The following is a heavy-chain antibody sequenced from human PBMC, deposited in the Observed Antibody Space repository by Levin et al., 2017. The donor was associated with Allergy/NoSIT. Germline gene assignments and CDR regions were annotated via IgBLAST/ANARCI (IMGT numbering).Heavy chain of an antibody. Sequence: SQTLSLPCTVSGGSVHSGGYYWRWIRQHPGKGLEWIGYIYYTGGTYYSPSLESRVTISLNTSKNQFSLKLNSVTAADTAVYYCARSRPYYYGSGSYSPSHFDYWGQGTLVTVSS. CDR2: IYYTGGT. V-gene: IGHV4-31*03. CDR1: GGSVHSGGYY. CDR3: ARSRPYYYGSGSYSPSHFDY. D-gene: IGHD3-10*01. J-gene: IGHJ4*02.